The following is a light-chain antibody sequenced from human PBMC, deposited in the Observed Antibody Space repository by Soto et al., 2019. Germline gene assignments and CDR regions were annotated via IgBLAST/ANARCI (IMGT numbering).Light chain of an antibody. V-gene: IGLV2-14*01. Sequence: QSVLTQPASVSGSPGQSITISCTGTSSDAGGYKYVSWYQQHPGKAPKLMIYEVSNRPSRVSNRFSGSKSGNTASLTISGLQAEDEADYYCSSYTSSSTYVFGTGTKVTVL. CDR2: EVS. CDR1: SSDAGGYKY. CDR3: SSYTSSSTYV. J-gene: IGLJ1*01.